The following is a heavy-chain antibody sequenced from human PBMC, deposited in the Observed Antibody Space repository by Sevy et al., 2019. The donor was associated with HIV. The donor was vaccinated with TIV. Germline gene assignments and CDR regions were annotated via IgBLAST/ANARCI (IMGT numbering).Heavy chain of an antibody. D-gene: IGHD3-22*01. Sequence: GGSLRLSCAASGFTFSNYWMSWVRQSPGKGLEWVANIKQDGSEKYYVDSVKGRFTISRDNAKNSLYLQMNSLRAEDTAVYYCARPYRTDPFYYSGSGGYYYPSYFDYWGQGTLVTVSS. J-gene: IGHJ4*02. CDR1: GFTFSNYW. V-gene: IGHV3-7*01. CDR3: ARPYRTDPFYYSGSGGYYYPSYFDY. CDR2: IKQDGSEK.